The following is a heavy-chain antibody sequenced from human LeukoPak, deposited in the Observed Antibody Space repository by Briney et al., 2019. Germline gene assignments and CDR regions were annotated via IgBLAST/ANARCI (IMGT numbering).Heavy chain of an antibody. D-gene: IGHD3-10*01. CDR2: INHSGST. CDR1: GGSLSGYY. J-gene: IGHJ3*02. V-gene: IGHV4-34*01. Sequence: SETLSLTCAVYGGSLSGYYWSWIRQPPGKGLEWIGEINHSGSTNYNPSLKSRVTISVDTSKNQSSLKLSSVTAADTAVYYCARAGVLWFGGSWLPIPDAFDIWGQGTMVTVSS. CDR3: ARAGVLWFGGSWLPIPDAFDI.